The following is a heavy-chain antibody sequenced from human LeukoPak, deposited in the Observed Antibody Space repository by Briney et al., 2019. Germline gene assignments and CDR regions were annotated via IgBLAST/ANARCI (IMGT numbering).Heavy chain of an antibody. V-gene: IGHV3-33*01. Sequence: GGSLRLSCAVSGFTFNNYAMHWVRQAPGKGLEWVGNVWYDGSNKYYADSVKGRFTISRDNSNNILFLQMNSLRVDDTALYYCARRGSGFDIWGPGTMVIVSS. CDR1: GFTFNNYA. CDR3: ARRGSGFDI. D-gene: IGHD3-16*01. J-gene: IGHJ3*02. CDR2: VWYDGSNK.